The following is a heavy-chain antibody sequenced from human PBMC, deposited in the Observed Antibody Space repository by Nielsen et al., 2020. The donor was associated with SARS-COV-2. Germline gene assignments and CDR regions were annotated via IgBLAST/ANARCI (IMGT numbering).Heavy chain of an antibody. V-gene: IGHV1-18*01. CDR1: GYRFSVYY. CDR2: ISPYTGDT. J-gene: IGHJ4*02. D-gene: IGHD3-10*01. CDR3: TRSGSHSDFDY. Sequence: ASVKVSCKAPGYRFSVYYMHWVRQAPGRGLEWVGWISPYTGDTKYIQKLQGRVTLTTDTSSSTAYMEVRGLRSDDTAVYYCTRSGSHSDFDYWGQGTLVTVSS.